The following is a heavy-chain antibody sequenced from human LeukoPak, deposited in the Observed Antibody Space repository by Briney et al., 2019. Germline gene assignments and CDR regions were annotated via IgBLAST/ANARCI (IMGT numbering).Heavy chain of an antibody. CDR3: AKDSILWYSNYVPFGYFDY. D-gene: IGHD4-11*01. CDR1: GFTFSTFG. CDR2: IQNDEVDK. V-gene: IGHV3-30*02. J-gene: IGHJ4*02. Sequence: GGSLRLSCAASGFTFSTFGMHWVRLSPGKGLEWVAFIQNDEVDKFYADSVKGRFTISRDNSQNTMYLQMNSLRAEDTAVYYCAKDSILWYSNYVPFGYFDYRGQGTLVTVSS.